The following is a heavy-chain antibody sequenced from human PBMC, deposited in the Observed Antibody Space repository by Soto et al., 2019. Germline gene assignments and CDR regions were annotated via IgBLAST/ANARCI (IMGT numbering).Heavy chain of an antibody. CDR2: ISYDGSNK. D-gene: IGHD1-1*01. V-gene: IGHV3-30*18. CDR3: AKGRYWNDVMSYLDY. J-gene: IGHJ4*02. Sequence: GGALRLSRAASGFPFRSYGMHLVRPAPGKGLEWVAVISYDGSNKYYADSVKGRFTISRDNSKNTLYLQMNSLRAEDTAVYYCAKGRYWNDVMSYLDYWGQGTLVTVSS. CDR1: GFPFRSYG.